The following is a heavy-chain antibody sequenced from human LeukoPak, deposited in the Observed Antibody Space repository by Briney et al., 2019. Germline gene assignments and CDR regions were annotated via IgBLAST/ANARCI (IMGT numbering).Heavy chain of an antibody. D-gene: IGHD6-13*01. CDR3: ARDPGYSSFDY. CDR2: IKEDGSVR. V-gene: IGHV3-7*01. CDR1: GFTFSSYA. J-gene: IGHJ4*02. Sequence: GGSLRLSCAASGFTFSSYAMSWVRQAPAKGLEFVANIKEDGSVRNYVDSVQGRFTISRDNAKNSLYLHMNSLRAEDTAVYYCARDPGYSSFDYWGQGTLVTVSS.